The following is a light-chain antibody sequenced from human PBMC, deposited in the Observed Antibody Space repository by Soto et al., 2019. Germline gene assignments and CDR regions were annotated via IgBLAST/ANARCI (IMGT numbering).Light chain of an antibody. CDR3: QQSSITPRS. CDR2: GAS. Sequence: DIRLTQSPSSLSASVGDRFTISCRASQSISTYLLWYQQRPGTPPTLLIYGASNLQHGVPSRFSGSGSETQFTLTISGLQPEDSATYYCQQSSITPRSFGQGAKVDIK. CDR1: QSISTY. J-gene: IGKJ1*01. V-gene: IGKV1-39*01.